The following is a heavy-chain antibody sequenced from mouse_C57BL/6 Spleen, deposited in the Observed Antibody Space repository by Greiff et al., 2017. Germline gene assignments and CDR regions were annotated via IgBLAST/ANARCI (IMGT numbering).Heavy chain of an antibody. V-gene: IGHV14-2*01. CDR3: ARSNYGNRFAD. J-gene: IGHJ3*01. Sequence: EVQLQQSGAELVKPGASVKLSCTASGFNIQDYYMSWVKQRTEQGLEWIGRIDPEEGETKYAPRLQGQATISADTSANTAYLQLISLTTEDTAVYYCARSNYGNRFADWGQGTLGTVSA. D-gene: IGHD2-1*01. CDR1: GFNIQDYY. CDR2: IDPEEGET.